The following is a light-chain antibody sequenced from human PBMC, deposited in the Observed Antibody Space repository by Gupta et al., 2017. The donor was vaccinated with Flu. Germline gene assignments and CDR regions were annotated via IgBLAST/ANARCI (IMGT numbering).Light chain of an antibody. CDR3: QQYYTSPYT. Sequence: DIVMTQSPDSLAVSLGERATINCKSSQSILYNSNSKNYLAWYQQKPGQPPKLLIYWASTRESGVPDRFSGGGSGTDFTLTISSLQAEDVAVYYCQQYYTSPYTFGQGTKLEIK. CDR1: QSILYNSNSKNY. CDR2: WAS. V-gene: IGKV4-1*01. J-gene: IGKJ2*01.